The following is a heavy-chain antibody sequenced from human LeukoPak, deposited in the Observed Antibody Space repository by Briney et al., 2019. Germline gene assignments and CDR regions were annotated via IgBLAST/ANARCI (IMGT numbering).Heavy chain of an antibody. J-gene: IGHJ1*01. D-gene: IGHD6-19*01. V-gene: IGHV3-23*01. CDR2: LSGNGGVT. Sequence: GGSLRLSCAASGFTFRSYGMSWVRQAPGKGLEWVSALSGNGGVTYYADSVKGRFTISRDNSKNTLYLQMNSLRVEGTAVYYCAKDPAVANTARRFQHWGQGTLVTVTS. CDR1: GFTFRSYG. CDR3: AKDPAVANTARRFQH.